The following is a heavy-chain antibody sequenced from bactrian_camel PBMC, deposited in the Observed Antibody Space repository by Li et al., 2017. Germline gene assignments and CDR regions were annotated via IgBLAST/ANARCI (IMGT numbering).Heavy chain of an antibody. CDR2: ILREIDT. J-gene: IGHJ4*01. Sequence: HVQLVESGGGSVQAGGSLKLSCEMSGYTYTSEPCMGWFRQAPGKEREGVATILREIDTRYADSVKGRFTISKDNAKNTLYLQMNSLKPEDTAMYYCAADPSWRCGLASEYTYWGQGTQVTVS. CDR1: GYTYTSEP. V-gene: IGHV3S53*01. CDR3: AADPSWRCGLASEYTY. D-gene: IGHD5*01.